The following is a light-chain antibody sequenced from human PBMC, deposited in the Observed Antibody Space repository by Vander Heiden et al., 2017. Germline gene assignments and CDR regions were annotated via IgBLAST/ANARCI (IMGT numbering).Light chain of an antibody. CDR3: QALDSSTAGVV. Sequence: SYEPTQSPSVSVSPGQTASIPCSGDKLGDKYVCWYQQRPGQSPVLVIYQDNKRPSGIPERFAGSNSGNTATLTISGTQAMDEADYYCQALDSSTAGVVFGGGTKLTVL. V-gene: IGLV3-1*01. CDR1: KLGDKY. J-gene: IGLJ2*01. CDR2: QDN.